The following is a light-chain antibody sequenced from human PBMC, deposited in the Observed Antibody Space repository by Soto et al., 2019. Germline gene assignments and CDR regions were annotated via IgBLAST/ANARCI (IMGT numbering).Light chain of an antibody. CDR1: QSVGSN. V-gene: IGKV3D-15*01. Sequence: EIVMTQSPATLSVSPGEGATLSCRASQSVGSNLAWYQQKPGQAPRLLIYGASTRATGIPARFSGGGSGTEFTLTISRLEPEDFAVYYCQQYGSSPRTFGQGTKVDIK. CDR2: GAS. CDR3: QQYGSSPRT. J-gene: IGKJ1*01.